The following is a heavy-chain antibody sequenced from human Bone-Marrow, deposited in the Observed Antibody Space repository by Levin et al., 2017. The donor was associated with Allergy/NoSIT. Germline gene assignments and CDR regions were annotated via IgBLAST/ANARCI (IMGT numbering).Heavy chain of an antibody. J-gene: IGHJ6*03. D-gene: IGHD3-10*01. CDR1: GGSISSSIYY. Sequence: SETLSLTCTVSGGSISSSIYYWGWIRQPPGKGLEWIGSIYYSGSTYYNPSLKSRVTISVDTSKNQFSLKLSSVTAADTAVYYCARQCYYASGTYYNVHYYYHMDVWGKGTTVTVSS. CDR3: ARQCYYASGTYYNVHYYYHMDV. V-gene: IGHV4-39*01. CDR2: IYYSGST.